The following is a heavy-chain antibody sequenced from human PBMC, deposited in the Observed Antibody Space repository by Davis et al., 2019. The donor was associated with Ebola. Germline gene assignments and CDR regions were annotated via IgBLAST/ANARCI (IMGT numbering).Heavy chain of an antibody. Sequence: LRLSCAVSGSSISSGGYSWSWIRQPPGKGLEWIGYIYHSGSTYYNPSLKSRVTISVDRSKNQFSLKLSSVTAADTAVYFCAGAGYSSGWNFASWGQGTLVTVSS. CDR3: AGAGYSSGWNFAS. D-gene: IGHD6-19*01. CDR2: IYHSGST. CDR1: GSSISSGGYS. V-gene: IGHV4-30-2*02. J-gene: IGHJ4*02.